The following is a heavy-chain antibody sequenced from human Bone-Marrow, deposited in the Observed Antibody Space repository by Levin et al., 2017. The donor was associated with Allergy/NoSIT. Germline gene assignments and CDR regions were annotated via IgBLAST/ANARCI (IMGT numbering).Heavy chain of an antibody. Sequence: SETLSLTCTVSGGSVSSSSYYWGWIRQPPGKGLEWIGSIYYSGSTYYNPSLKSRVTTSVNTSKNQFSLKLSSVTAADTAVYYCVRHDAYYYGSESYYKPFEYWGQGTLVTVSS. D-gene: IGHD3-10*01. V-gene: IGHV4-39*01. J-gene: IGHJ4*02. CDR2: IYYSGST. CDR1: GGSVSSSSYY. CDR3: VRHDAYYYGSESYYKPFEY.